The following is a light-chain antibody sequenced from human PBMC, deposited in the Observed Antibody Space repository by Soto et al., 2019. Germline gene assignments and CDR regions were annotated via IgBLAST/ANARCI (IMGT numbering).Light chain of an antibody. CDR1: QSVSIH. V-gene: IGKV3-15*01. J-gene: IGKJ5*01. CDR2: DTS. Sequence: ETVMTQSPGTLSVSLGERSTLSCRASQSVSIHLAWYQQKPGQAPRLIIYDTSTRATGIPARFSGSGSGTEFTLTTSSLQSEDLAVYYCQQYSNWPPITFGQGTRLEIK. CDR3: QQYSNWPPIT.